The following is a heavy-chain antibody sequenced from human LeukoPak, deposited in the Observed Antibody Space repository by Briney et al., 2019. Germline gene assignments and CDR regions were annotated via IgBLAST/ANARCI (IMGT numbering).Heavy chain of an antibody. CDR2: IGIRGDT. Sequence: GGSLRLSCAASGFTFIGYDMHWVRQVIGKGLEWVSAIGIRGDTHYSGSVKGRFTISRENAESSLYLQMNSLRAEDTAVYYCARGGIQVSGIDEFDYWGQGTLVTVSS. CDR3: ARGGIQVSGIDEFDY. D-gene: IGHD6-19*01. J-gene: IGHJ4*02. V-gene: IGHV3-13*01. CDR1: GFTFIGYD.